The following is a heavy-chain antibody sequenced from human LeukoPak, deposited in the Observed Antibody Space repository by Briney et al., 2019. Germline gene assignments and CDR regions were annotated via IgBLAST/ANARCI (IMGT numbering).Heavy chain of an antibody. CDR2: ISGSGGRT. CDR3: VKDLSGTYSLDY. Sequence: PGGSLRLSCSASGSTFSTHTMHWVRQAPGKGLEYVSSISGSGGRTYYGDSLRGRFPISRDNSRNTLYLHMSSLELEDTAVYYCVKDLSGTYSLDYWGQGTLVTVSS. V-gene: IGHV3-64D*06. CDR1: GSTFSTHT. D-gene: IGHD1-26*01. J-gene: IGHJ4*02.